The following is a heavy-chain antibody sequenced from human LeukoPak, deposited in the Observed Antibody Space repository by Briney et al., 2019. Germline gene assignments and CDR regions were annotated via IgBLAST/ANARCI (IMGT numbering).Heavy chain of an antibody. J-gene: IGHJ5*02. V-gene: IGHV3-21*01. Sequence: GGSLRLSCAASGFTFSYYTMSWVRQAPGKGLEWVASISSTGSSIYYADSVKGRFTISRDNAKNSLYLQMSSLRVEDTAVYYCARDDVAWNDVHWFDPWGQGTLVTVSS. CDR3: ARDDVAWNDVHWFDP. CDR2: ISSTGSSI. D-gene: IGHD1-1*01. CDR1: GFTFSYYT.